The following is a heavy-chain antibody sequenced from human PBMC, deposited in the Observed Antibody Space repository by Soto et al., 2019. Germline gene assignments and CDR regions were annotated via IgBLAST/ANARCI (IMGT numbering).Heavy chain of an antibody. Sequence: GASVKVSCKASGGTFSSYAISWVRQAPGQGLEWMGGIIPIFGTANYAQKFQGRVTITADESTSTAYMELSSLRSEDTAVYYCARDSSPTAVDRRYFDYWGQGTLVTVSS. CDR3: ARDSSPTAVDRRYFDY. CDR1: GGTFSSYA. V-gene: IGHV1-69*13. CDR2: IIPIFGTA. J-gene: IGHJ4*02. D-gene: IGHD6-25*01.